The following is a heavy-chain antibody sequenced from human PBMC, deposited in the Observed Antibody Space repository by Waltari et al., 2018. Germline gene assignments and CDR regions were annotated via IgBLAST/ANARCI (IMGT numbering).Heavy chain of an antibody. CDR2: KRYDGSNK. CDR1: GFTFSTYG. V-gene: IGHV3-30*02. J-gene: IGHJ4*02. Sequence: QVQLVESGGGVVQPGGSLRLSCAESGFTFSTYGMHWVRQAPGKGHGWVTLKRYDGSNKYYAEPVKGRVTISRDNSKNTLYLQMNSLRAEDTAVYYCAKDGDYGDYLPDYWGQGTLVTVSS. CDR3: AKDGDYGDYLPDY. D-gene: IGHD4-17*01.